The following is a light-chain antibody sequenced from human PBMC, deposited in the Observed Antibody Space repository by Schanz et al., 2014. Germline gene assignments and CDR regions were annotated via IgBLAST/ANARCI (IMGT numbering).Light chain of an antibody. J-gene: IGKJ4*01. Sequence: EIVLTQSPGALSLSPGERATFSCRASQRVNTNFLAWYQQKPGQAPRLLMYGASSRATGTPDRFSGSGSGKDVNLTISSLEPEDFAVYYCQQRSNWPRLTFGGGTKVEIK. CDR2: GAS. V-gene: IGKV3D-20*02. CDR3: QQRSNWPRLT. CDR1: QRVNTNF.